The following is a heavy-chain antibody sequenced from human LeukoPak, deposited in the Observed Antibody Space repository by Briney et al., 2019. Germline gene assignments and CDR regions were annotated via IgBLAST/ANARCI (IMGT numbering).Heavy chain of an antibody. CDR3: ARDQVAAAGTRDYYYGMDV. CDR2: ISAYNGNT. Sequence: ASVKVSCKASGYTFTNYGISWVRQAPGQGLEWMGWISAYNGNTNYAQKLQGRVTMTTDTSTSTAYMELRSLRSDDTAVYYCARDQVAAAGTRDYYYGMDVWGQGTTVTVSS. CDR1: GYTFTNYG. V-gene: IGHV1-18*01. D-gene: IGHD6-13*01. J-gene: IGHJ6*02.